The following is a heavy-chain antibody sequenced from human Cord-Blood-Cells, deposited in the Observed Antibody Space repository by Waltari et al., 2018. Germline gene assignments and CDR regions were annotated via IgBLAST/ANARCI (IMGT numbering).Heavy chain of an antibody. D-gene: IGHD2-2*01. CDR2: IKQDGSEK. Sequence: EVQLVESGGGLVQPGGSLRLSCAASGFTFSSYWMSWVRQAPGKGLEWVANIKQDGSEKYYVDSVKGRFTISRDNAKNSLYLQMNSLRAEDTAVYYCARSPITSSTSCYDYWGQGTLVTVSS. CDR3: ARSPITSSTSCYDY. J-gene: IGHJ4*02. V-gene: IGHV3-7*01. CDR1: GFTFSSYW.